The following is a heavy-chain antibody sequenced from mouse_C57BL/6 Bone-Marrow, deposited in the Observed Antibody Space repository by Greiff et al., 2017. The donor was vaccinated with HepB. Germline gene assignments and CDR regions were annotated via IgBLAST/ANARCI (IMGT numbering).Heavy chain of an antibody. CDR1: GYTFTSYW. Sequence: QVQLQQPGAELVKPGASVKLSCKASGYTFTSYWMHWVKQRPGQGLEWIGMIHPNSGSTNYNEKFKSKATLTVDKSSSTAYMQLSSLTSEDSAVYYCARSNDYTPGYFDVWGTGTTVTVSS. CDR3: ARSNDYTPGYFDV. V-gene: IGHV1-64*01. J-gene: IGHJ1*03. CDR2: IHPNSGST. D-gene: IGHD2-4*01.